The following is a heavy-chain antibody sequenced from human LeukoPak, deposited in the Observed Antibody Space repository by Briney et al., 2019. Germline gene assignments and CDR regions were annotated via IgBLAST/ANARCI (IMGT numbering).Heavy chain of an antibody. V-gene: IGHV4-39*07. CDR3: ARENSSGWYRNYFDY. Sequence: PSETLSLTCTVSGGSISSSSYYWGWIRQPPGKGLEWIGSIYYKENTYYNPSLKSRVTISVDTSKNQFSLKLSSVTAADTAIYYCARENSSGWYRNYFDYWGQGTLVTVSS. D-gene: IGHD6-19*01. J-gene: IGHJ4*02. CDR1: GGSISSSSYY. CDR2: IYYKENT.